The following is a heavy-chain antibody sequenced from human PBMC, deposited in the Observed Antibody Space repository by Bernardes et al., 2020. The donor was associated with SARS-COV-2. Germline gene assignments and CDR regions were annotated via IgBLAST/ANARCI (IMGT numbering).Heavy chain of an antibody. CDR2: ISHSGIS. CDR1: GGTFRDNP. J-gene: IGHJ5*02. Sequence: SETLSLTCAVYGGTFRDNPWTWIRQSQGKGLEWIGQISHSGISNYNPSLKSRVTMSVDTSKNPFSLNLTSVTAADTAVYFCSRGAPGSWGQGTLVTVSS. D-gene: IGHD3-9*01. V-gene: IGHV4-34*01. CDR3: SRGAPGS.